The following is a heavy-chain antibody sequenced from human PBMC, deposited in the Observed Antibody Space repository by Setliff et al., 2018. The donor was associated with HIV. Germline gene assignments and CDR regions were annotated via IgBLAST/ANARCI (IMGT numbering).Heavy chain of an antibody. V-gene: IGHV3-7*03. CDR3: ARVMEDCINGNCYVFDY. J-gene: IGHJ4*02. CDR2: IKEDGSVT. CDR1: GFTFSSYA. D-gene: IGHD2-15*01. Sequence: GGSLRLSCAASGFTFSSYAMSWVRQAPGKGLEFVANIKEDGSVTNYVDSVKGRFTISRDNAKNLVFLQMSSLRAEDTAAYYCARVMEDCINGNCYVFDYWGQGTLVTVSS.